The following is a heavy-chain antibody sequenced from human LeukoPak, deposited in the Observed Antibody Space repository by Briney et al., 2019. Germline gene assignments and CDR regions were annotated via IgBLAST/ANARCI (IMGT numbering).Heavy chain of an antibody. CDR1: GFSFSDYA. CDR2: IAGRGGIT. Sequence: GGSLRLSCVASGFSFSDYAMSWVRQAPGKGLEWVSDIAGRGGITHYADSVRGRFTVSRDNSKNTLYLQMNSLRDEDTATYYCAKDLRGVLADYFDYWGQGTLVTVSS. CDR3: AKDLRGVLADYFDY. J-gene: IGHJ4*02. D-gene: IGHD2-8*02. V-gene: IGHV3-23*01.